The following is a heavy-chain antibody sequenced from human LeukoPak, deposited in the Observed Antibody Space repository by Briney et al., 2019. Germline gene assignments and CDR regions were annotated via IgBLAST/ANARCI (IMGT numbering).Heavy chain of an antibody. D-gene: IGHD3-22*01. J-gene: IGHJ4*02. CDR2: IKEDGTKK. CDR3: ATPLGYYDSSGYHQGGD. V-gene: IGHV3-7*03. Sequence: GGSLRLSCAASGFTFSRHWMTWVRQAPGKGLEWVANIKEDGTKKNYVDSVKGRFTISRDNAKNSLYLQMNSLRAEDTAVYYCATPLGYYDSSGYHQGGDWGQGTLVTVSS. CDR1: GFTFSRHW.